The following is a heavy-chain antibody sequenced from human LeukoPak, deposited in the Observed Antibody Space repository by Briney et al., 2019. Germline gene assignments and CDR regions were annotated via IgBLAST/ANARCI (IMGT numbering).Heavy chain of an antibody. CDR1: GGSISSSNYY. CDR3: ARDGFGLDY. D-gene: IGHD3-16*01. Sequence: SETLSLTCTVSGGSISSSNYYWGWIRQPPGKGLEWIGSIYYSGSTYYNPSLKSRVTISVDTSKNQFSLKLSSVTAADTAVYYCARDGFGLDYWGQGALVTVSS. J-gene: IGHJ4*02. CDR2: IYYSGST. V-gene: IGHV4-39*07.